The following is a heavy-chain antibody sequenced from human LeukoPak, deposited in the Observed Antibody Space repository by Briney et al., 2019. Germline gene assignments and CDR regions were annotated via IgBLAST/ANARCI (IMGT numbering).Heavy chain of an antibody. CDR1: GFTFSSYW. D-gene: IGHD1-26*01. Sequence: PGGSLRLSCAASGFTFSSYWMHWVRQAPGKGLVWVSRINSDGSITTYADSVRGRFTISRDNAKSTLYLQMNSLRAEDTAVYYCAQVNVGVAYWGQGTLVTVSS. CDR2: INSDGSIT. V-gene: IGHV3-74*01. J-gene: IGHJ4*02. CDR3: AQVNVGVAY.